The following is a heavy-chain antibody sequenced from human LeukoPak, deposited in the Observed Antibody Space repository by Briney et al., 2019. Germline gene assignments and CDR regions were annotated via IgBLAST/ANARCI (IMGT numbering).Heavy chain of an antibody. CDR1: AFTFSSYA. CDR3: ARGTIYYGSGNYFDY. Sequence: GGSLRLSCAASAFTFSSYAMHWVRQAPGKGLEWEAVISYDGSNKYYADSVKGRFTISRDNSKNTLNLQMNSLRAEDTAVYHCARGTIYYGSGNYFDYWGHGTLVTVSS. V-gene: IGHV3-30*04. CDR2: ISYDGSNK. D-gene: IGHD3-10*01. J-gene: IGHJ4*01.